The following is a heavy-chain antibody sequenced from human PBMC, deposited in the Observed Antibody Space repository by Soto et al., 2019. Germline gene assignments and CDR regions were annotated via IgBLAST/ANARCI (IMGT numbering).Heavy chain of an antibody. Sequence: QVQLVESGGGVVQPGTSLRLSCAASGFRFKSFVMHWVRQAPGKGLEWVAFTSYDGNNKDYGDSVTGGFTVSRDNSQNTLHLPVDFLRPDDTALYYCARWGTTGGFDLCGQGTVVSVSS. CDR1: GFRFKSFV. D-gene: IGHD3-16*01. CDR3: ARWGTTGGFDL. J-gene: IGHJ4*02. V-gene: IGHV3-30*19. CDR2: TSYDGNNK.